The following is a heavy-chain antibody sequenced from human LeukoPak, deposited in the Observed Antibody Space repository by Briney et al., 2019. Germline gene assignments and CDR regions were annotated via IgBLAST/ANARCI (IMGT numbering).Heavy chain of an antibody. D-gene: IGHD1-26*01. V-gene: IGHV3-23*01. J-gene: IGHJ3*02. CDR2: ISGSGGST. Sequence: PGGSLRLSCAASGFTFSSYAMSWVRQAPGKGLEWVSAISGSGGSTYYADSVKGRFTISRDNSKNTPYLQMNSLRAEDTAVYYCATHLSGWKERDAFDIWGQGTMVTVSS. CDR1: GFTFSSYA. CDR3: ATHLSGWKERDAFDI.